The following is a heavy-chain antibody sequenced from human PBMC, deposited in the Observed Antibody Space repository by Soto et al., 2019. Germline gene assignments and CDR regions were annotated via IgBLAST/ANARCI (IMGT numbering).Heavy chain of an antibody. Sequence: PGGSLRLSCAASGFSFSSYWMSWVRQAPGKSLEWVASIKQDGGEQYYVDYVRGRFTISKDNARNSLYLHLNSLRGGDTAVYFCARESHAHFDYWGQGTLVTVSS. J-gene: IGHJ4*02. CDR3: ARESHAHFDY. V-gene: IGHV3-7*01. CDR1: GFSFSSYW. CDR2: IKQDGGEQ.